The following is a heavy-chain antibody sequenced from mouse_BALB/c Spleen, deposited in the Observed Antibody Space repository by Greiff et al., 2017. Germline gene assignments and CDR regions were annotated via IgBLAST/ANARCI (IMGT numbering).Heavy chain of an antibody. J-gene: IGHJ2*01. CDR1: GYAFSSSW. CDR2: IYPGDGDT. CDR3: ARSEATATFDY. D-gene: IGHD1-2*01. Sequence: QVQLQQSGPELVKPGASVKISCKASGYAFSSSWMNWVKQRPGQGLEWIGRIYPGDGDTNYNGKFKGKATLTADKSSSTAYMQLSSLTSVDSAVYFCARSEATATFDYWGQGTTLTVSS. V-gene: IGHV1-82*01.